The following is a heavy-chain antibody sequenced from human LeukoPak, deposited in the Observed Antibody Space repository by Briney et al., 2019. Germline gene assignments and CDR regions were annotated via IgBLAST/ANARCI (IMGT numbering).Heavy chain of an antibody. Sequence: GGSLRLSCAASGFTFDDYAMHWVRQAPGKGLEWVSGIIWNTGSVGYADSVKGRFTISRDNAKNSLYLQMNSPRVEDTAFYYCAKHGGGGWTAHYSYGLDVWGQGTTVTVSS. J-gene: IGHJ6*02. CDR3: AKHGGGGWTAHYSYGLDV. CDR1: GFTFDDYA. V-gene: IGHV3-9*01. CDR2: IIWNTGSV. D-gene: IGHD6-19*01.